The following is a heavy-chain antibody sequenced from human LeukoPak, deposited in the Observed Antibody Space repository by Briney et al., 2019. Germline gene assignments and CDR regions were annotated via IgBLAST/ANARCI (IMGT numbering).Heavy chain of an antibody. CDR1: GYSFTSYG. D-gene: IGHD3-16*01. CDR2: ISAYNGDT. J-gene: IGHJ4*02. Sequence: ASVKVSCKASGYSFTSYGISWMRQAPGQGLEWMGWISAYNGDTNHAQKLQGRVTMTTDTSTSTAYMELRSLRSDDTAVYYCARVSVEGGTSYVGGSLSSDPPPDYWGQGTLVTVSS. V-gene: IGHV1-18*01. CDR3: ARVSVEGGTSYVGGSLSSDPPPDY.